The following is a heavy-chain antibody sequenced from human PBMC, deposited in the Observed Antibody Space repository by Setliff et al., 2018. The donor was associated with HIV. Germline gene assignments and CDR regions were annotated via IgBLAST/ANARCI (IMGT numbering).Heavy chain of an antibody. J-gene: IGHJ4*02. D-gene: IGHD3-9*01. CDR2: ISDSGGGT. Sequence: GGSLRLSCAASGFAFSTYAMSWVRQAPGKGLEWVSAISDSGGGTYYADSVKGRFTVSRDNSKYTLYLQMNSLRVEDTAVYYCARGYDILTGTYWGQGTLVTVSS. CDR1: GFAFSTYA. CDR3: ARGYDILTGTY. V-gene: IGHV3-23*01.